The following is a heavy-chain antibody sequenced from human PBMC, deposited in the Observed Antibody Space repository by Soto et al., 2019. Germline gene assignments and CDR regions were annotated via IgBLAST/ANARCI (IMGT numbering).Heavy chain of an antibody. D-gene: IGHD4-17*01. CDR2: TRNKANSYTT. V-gene: IGHV3-72*01. Sequence: EEKLVESGGGLVQPGGSLRLSCAASGFTFSDHYMDWVRQAPGKGLEWVGRTRNKANSYTTEYAASVKGRFTISRDDSKNSLYLQMNGLKTEDTAVYYCARVTVTVVGAFDIWGQGTMVTVSS. CDR1: GFTFSDHY. J-gene: IGHJ3*02. CDR3: ARVTVTVVGAFDI.